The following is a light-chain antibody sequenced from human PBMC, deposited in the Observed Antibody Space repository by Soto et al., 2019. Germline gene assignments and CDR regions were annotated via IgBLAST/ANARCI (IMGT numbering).Light chain of an antibody. CDR2: VAS. CDR3: QQCNSYSWT. CDR1: QSISSW. Sequence: DIQMTQSPSTLSASVGDRVIITCRASQSISSWLAWYQQKPGKAPKLLIYVASILESGVPSRFSGSGSGTQFTLTISSLQPDDSATYYCQQCNSYSWTFGQGTKVEIK. J-gene: IGKJ1*01. V-gene: IGKV1-5*01.